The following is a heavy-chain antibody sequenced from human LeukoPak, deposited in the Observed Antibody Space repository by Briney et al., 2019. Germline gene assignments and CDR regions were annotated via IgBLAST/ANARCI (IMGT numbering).Heavy chain of an antibody. D-gene: IGHD3-22*01. Sequence: GGSLRLSCAASGFTFSTYWMPWVRQAPGKGLVWVSRNSSDGIITTYADSVKGRFTISRDNAKNTLYLQMDSLRVEDTAVYYCARRYDNSGYYDFWGQGTLVTVSS. J-gene: IGHJ4*02. CDR2: NSSDGIIT. CDR3: ARRYDNSGYYDF. V-gene: IGHV3-74*03. CDR1: GFTFSTYW.